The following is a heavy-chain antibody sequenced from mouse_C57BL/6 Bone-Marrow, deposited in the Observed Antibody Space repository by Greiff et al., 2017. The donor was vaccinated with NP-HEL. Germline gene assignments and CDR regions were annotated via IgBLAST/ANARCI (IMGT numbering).Heavy chain of an antibody. Sequence: VQLQQSGAELVRPGASVKLSCTASGFNIKDDYMHWVKQRPEKGLEWIGWIDPENGDTEYASKFQGKATITADTSSNTAYLQLSSLTSEDTAVYYCTTCWAWFAYWGQGTLVTVSA. D-gene: IGHD4-1*01. J-gene: IGHJ3*01. CDR3: TTCWAWFAY. V-gene: IGHV14-4*01. CDR1: GFNIKDDY. CDR2: IDPENGDT.